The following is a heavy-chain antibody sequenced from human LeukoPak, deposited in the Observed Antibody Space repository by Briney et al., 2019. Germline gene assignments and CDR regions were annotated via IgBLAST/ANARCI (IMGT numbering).Heavy chain of an antibody. CDR1: GGSFSGYY. CDR2: INHSGST. Sequence: SETLSLTCAVYGGSFSGYYWSWIRQPPGKGLEWIGEINHSGSTNYNPSLKSRVTISVDTSKNQFSLKMSSVTAADTAVYYCARGVRVVRGVITLARAYYFDYWGQGTLVTVSS. V-gene: IGHV4-34*01. D-gene: IGHD3-10*01. J-gene: IGHJ4*02. CDR3: ARGVRVVRGVITLARAYYFDY.